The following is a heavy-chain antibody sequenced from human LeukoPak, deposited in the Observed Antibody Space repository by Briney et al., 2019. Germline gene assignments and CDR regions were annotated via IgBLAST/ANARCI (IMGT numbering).Heavy chain of an antibody. J-gene: IGHJ4*02. CDR1: GFSFDDYG. Sequence: GSLRLSCAASGFSFDDYGMSWVRQVPGRGLEWVAGINWNGGATGYADSVKGRFTISRDNAKNSLYLQMNSLRAEDTALYYCARLRDIVVVPAAIDYWGQGTLVTVSS. CDR3: ARLRDIVVVPAAIDY. V-gene: IGHV3-20*04. D-gene: IGHD2-2*02. CDR2: INWNGGAT.